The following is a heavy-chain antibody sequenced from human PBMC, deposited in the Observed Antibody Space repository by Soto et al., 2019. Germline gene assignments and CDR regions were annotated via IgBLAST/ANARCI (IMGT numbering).Heavy chain of an antibody. Sequence: ASVKVSCKASGGTFSSYAISWVRQAPGQGLEWMGGIIPIFGTANYAQKFQGRVTITADESTSTAYMELSSLRSEDTAVYYCARDYDILTNIPLYWGQGTLVTVSS. CDR1: GGTFSSYA. J-gene: IGHJ4*02. CDR2: IIPIFGTA. D-gene: IGHD3-9*01. CDR3: ARDYDILTNIPLY. V-gene: IGHV1-69*13.